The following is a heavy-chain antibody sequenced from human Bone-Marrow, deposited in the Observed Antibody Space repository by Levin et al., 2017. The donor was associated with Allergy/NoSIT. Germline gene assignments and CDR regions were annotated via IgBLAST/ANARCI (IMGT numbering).Heavy chain of an antibody. CDR1: GFTFSDYY. D-gene: IGHD3-16*01. CDR2: IGSSGTTI. V-gene: IGHV3-11*01. Sequence: GGSLRLSCTVSGFTFSDYYMNWIRQAPGKGLEWVSYIGSSGTTIYYAESVKGRFTISRDNANNSLYLQMNSLKAEDTAMYYCARGSNEDWGQGTLVTVSS. J-gene: IGHJ4*02. CDR3: ARGSNED.